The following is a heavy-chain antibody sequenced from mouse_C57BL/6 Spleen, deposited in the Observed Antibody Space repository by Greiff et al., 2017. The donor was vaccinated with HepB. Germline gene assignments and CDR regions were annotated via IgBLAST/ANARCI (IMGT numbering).Heavy chain of an antibody. Sequence: VQLQQPGAELVMPGASVKLSCKASGYTFTSYWMHWVKQRPGQGLEWIGEIDPSDSYTNYNQKFQGKSTLTVDKASSTAYMQLSSLTSEDSAVYYCARSSYDYYYAMDYWGQGTSVTVSS. CDR2: IDPSDSYT. D-gene: IGHD2-4*01. V-gene: IGHV1-69*01. CDR3: ARSSYDYYYAMDY. J-gene: IGHJ4*01. CDR1: GYTFTSYW.